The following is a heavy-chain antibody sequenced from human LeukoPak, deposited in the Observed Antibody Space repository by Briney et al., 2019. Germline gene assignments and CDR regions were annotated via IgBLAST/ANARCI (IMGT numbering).Heavy chain of an antibody. D-gene: IGHD1-1*01. CDR3: ARDQGVSQWNDVVGFDY. CDR2: ISSSSSYI. J-gene: IGHJ4*02. Sequence: PGGSLRLSCAASGFTFSSYSMNWVRQAPGKGLEWVSSISSSSSYIYYADSVKGRFTISRDNAKNSLYLQMNSLRAEDTAVYYCARDQGVSQWNDVVGFDYWGQGTLVTVSS. CDR1: GFTFSSYS. V-gene: IGHV3-21*01.